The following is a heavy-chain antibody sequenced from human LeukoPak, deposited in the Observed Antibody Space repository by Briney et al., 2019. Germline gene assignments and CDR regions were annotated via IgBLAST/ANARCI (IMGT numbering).Heavy chain of an antibody. CDR2: IYSSGTT. J-gene: IGHJ4*02. CDR1: SGSITSGSYY. V-gene: IGHV4-61*02. Sequence: PSQTLSLTCTVSSGSITSGSYYWSWIRQPAGKGLEWIGRIYSSGTTDYNPSLQSRVTISVDTSKNQFSLKLSSVTAADTAVYYCARDLDYWGQGTLVTVSS. CDR3: ARDLDY.